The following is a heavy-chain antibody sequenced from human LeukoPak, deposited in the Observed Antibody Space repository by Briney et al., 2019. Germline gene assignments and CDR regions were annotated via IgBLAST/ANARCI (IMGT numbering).Heavy chain of an antibody. CDR1: GFTFSSYA. Sequence: GGSLRLSCSASGFTFSSYAMSWVRQAPGKGLEWVSAISGSGGSTYYADSVKGRFTISRDNSKNTLYLQMNSLRAEDTAVYYCAKVRGNIAAAAKGDYWGQGTLVTVSS. CDR2: ISGSGGST. CDR3: AKVRGNIAAAAKGDY. J-gene: IGHJ4*02. D-gene: IGHD6-13*01. V-gene: IGHV3-23*01.